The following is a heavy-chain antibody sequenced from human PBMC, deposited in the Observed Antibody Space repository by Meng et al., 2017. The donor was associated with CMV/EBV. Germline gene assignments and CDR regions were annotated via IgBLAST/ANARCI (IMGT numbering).Heavy chain of an antibody. J-gene: IGHJ5*02. D-gene: IGHD5-18*01. V-gene: IGHV3-23*01. CDR1: GFTFSSYD. CDR3: ARLDGSVELWLVPNWFDP. CDR2: ISGSGGNT. Sequence: GESLKISCAASGFTFSSYDMSWVRQAPGKGLEWVSAISGSGGNTNYADSVKGRFTISRDNSKNTLYLQMNSLRAEDTAVYYCARLDGSVELWLVPNWFDPWGQGTLVTVSS.